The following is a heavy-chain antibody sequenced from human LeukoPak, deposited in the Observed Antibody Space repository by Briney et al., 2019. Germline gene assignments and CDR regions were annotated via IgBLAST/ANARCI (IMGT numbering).Heavy chain of an antibody. CDR1: GFTYSSYS. D-gene: IGHD6-13*01. CDR3: ARDPRLGAAAGTGVD. V-gene: IGHV3-21*01. Sequence: GGSLRLSCAASGFTYSSYSMNWVLQAPGKELEWVSSISSSSSYIYYADSVKGRFTISRDNAKNSLYLQMNSLRAEDTAVYYCARDPRLGAAAGTGVDWGQGTLVTVSS. J-gene: IGHJ4*02. CDR2: ISSSSSYI.